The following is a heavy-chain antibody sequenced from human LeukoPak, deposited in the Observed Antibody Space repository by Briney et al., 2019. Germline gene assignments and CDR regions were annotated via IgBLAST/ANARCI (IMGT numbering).Heavy chain of an antibody. CDR1: GYTFTSYV. Sequence: GASVKVSCKASGYTFTSYVISWVRQAPGQGLEWMGWISAYNGNTNYAQKLQGRVTMTTDTSTSTAYMELRSLRSDDTAVYYCARGGYCTNGVCYTHWFDPWGQGTLVTVSS. J-gene: IGHJ5*02. CDR3: ARGGYCTNGVCYTHWFDP. V-gene: IGHV1-18*01. D-gene: IGHD2-8*01. CDR2: ISAYNGNT.